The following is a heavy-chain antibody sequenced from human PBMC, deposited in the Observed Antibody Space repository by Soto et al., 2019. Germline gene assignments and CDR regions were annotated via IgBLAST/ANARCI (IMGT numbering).Heavy chain of an antibody. J-gene: IGHJ4*02. CDR2: IHYSGST. CDR1: GGSISSGDYY. CDR3: ARGRRYYDSNAYLFFDY. Sequence: PSETLSLTCTVSGGSISSGDYYWVWIRHHPGKGLEWIGYIHYSGSTNYNPSLKSRVTISLDTSKNQFSLKLSSVTAADTAVYYCARGRRYYDSNAYLFFDYWGQGTLVTVSS. D-gene: IGHD3-22*01. V-gene: IGHV4-31*03.